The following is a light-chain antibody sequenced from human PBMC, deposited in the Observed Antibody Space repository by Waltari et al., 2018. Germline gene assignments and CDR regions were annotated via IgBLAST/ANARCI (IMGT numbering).Light chain of an antibody. V-gene: IGLV2-11*01. CDR2: DVS. J-gene: IGLJ2*01. CDR1: SSDVGGYNY. CDR3: CSYAGTVV. Sequence: QSALTQPRSVSGSPGQSVTISCTGTSSDVGGYNYVSWYQQHPGKAPTLMIYDVSKRPSGVPDRFSGSKSGNTASLTISGLQAEDEADYYCCSYAGTVVFGGGTKLTVL.